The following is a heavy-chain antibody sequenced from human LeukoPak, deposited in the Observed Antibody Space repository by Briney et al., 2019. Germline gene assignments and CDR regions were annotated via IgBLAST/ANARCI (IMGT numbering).Heavy chain of an antibody. V-gene: IGHV3-48*03. J-gene: IGHJ3*02. CDR2: IRSSGTTT. CDR3: ARGFLGDAFDI. D-gene: IGHD3-3*01. CDR1: GFTFSSYE. Sequence: GGSLRLSCAASGFTFSSYEMNWVRQAPGKGLEWISYIRSSGTTTYYADSVKGRFTISRDNAKNSLYLQMNSLRAGDTAVYYCARGFLGDAFDIWGQGTMVTVSS.